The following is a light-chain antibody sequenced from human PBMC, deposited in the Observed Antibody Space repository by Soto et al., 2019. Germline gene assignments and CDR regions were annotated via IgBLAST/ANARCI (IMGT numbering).Light chain of an antibody. CDR2: AAS. V-gene: IGKV1-39*01. J-gene: IGKJ2*01. CDR3: QQSYRSPYT. Sequence: IQLTQSPSSLSASVGDTVTVTCRASQTINIYLNWYQQKPGKAPELLIYAASSLQSGVPSRFSVGGSRTDFTLTIYSLQPEDFATYYCQQSYRSPYTFGQGTTLEMK. CDR1: QTINIY.